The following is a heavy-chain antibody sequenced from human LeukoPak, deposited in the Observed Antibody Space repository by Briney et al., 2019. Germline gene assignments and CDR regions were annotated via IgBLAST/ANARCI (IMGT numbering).Heavy chain of an antibody. V-gene: IGHV3-15*01. CDR1: GFTFSNAW. CDR3: TGRIVVVVAATPRPENYFDY. Sequence: GGSLRLSCAAYGFTFSNAWMSWVRQAPGKGLEWVGRIKSRTDGGTTDYAAPVKGRFTISRDDSKNTLYLQMNSLKTEDTAVYYCTGRIVVVVAATPRPENYFDYWGQGTLVTVSS. D-gene: IGHD2-15*01. J-gene: IGHJ4*02. CDR2: IKSRTDGGTT.